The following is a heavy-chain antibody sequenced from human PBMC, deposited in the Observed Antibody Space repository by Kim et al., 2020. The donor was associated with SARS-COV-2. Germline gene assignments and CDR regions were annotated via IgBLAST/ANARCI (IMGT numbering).Heavy chain of an antibody. Sequence: GGSLRLSCAASGFTFSSYGMHWVRQAPGKGLEWVAVISYDGSNKYYADSVKGRFTISRDNSKNTLYLQMNSLRAEDTAVYYCAKGPNYDFNYFDYWGQGTLVTVSS. J-gene: IGHJ4*02. D-gene: IGHD3-3*01. CDR2: ISYDGSNK. CDR1: GFTFSSYG. V-gene: IGHV3-30*18. CDR3: AKGPNYDFNYFDY.